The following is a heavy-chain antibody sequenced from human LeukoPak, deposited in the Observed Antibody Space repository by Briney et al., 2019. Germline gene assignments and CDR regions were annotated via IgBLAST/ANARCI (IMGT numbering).Heavy chain of an antibody. CDR1: GYTFTNYG. V-gene: IGHV1-18*01. Sequence: ASVKVSCTASGYTFTNYGISWVRQAPGQGLEWMGWISAYNGNTNYAQKLQGRVTMTTDTSTSTAYMELRSLRSDDTAVYYCARGDGEQQPEDFDYWGQGTLVTVSS. CDR3: ARGDGEQQPEDFDY. CDR2: ISAYNGNT. D-gene: IGHD6-13*01. J-gene: IGHJ4*02.